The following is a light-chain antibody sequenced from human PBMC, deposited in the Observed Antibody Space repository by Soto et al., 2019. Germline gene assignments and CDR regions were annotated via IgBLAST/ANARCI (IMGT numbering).Light chain of an antibody. J-gene: IGKJ3*01. V-gene: IGKV1-39*01. CDR2: AAS. Sequence: DFQMTQSPSSLSASVGDTVTITCRASQDIGTFLNWYQQKPGKAPKLLIYAASDLLSGVSSRFSGSGSGTDFTLTISSLQPEDFATYYCQQSYSTPQITFGPGPKVDMK. CDR1: QDIGTF. CDR3: QQSYSTPQIT.